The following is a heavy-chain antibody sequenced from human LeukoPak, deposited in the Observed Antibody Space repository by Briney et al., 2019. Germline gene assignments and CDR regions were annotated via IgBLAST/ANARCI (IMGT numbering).Heavy chain of an antibody. D-gene: IGHD3-10*01. CDR3: ARNSAAYYYGSGQNDY. Sequence: GASVKVSCKASGYTFTSYGISWVRQAPGQGLEWMGWISAYNGNTNYAQKLQGRVTMTTDTSTSTAYMELRSLRSDDTAVYYCARNSAAYYYGSGQNDYWGQGTLVTVSS. J-gene: IGHJ4*02. CDR1: GYTFTSYG. V-gene: IGHV1-18*01. CDR2: ISAYNGNT.